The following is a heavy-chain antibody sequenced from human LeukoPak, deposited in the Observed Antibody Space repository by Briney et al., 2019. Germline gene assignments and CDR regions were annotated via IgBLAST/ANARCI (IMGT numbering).Heavy chain of an antibody. Sequence: GGSLRLSCAASGFTVSSNYMSWVRQAPGKGLEWVSVIYSGGSTYYADSVKGRFTISRDNSKNTLYLQMNSLRPEDTAVYYCARDGWFGDNNWFDPWGQGTLVTVSS. J-gene: IGHJ5*02. CDR2: IYSGGST. D-gene: IGHD3-10*01. CDR3: ARDGWFGDNNWFDP. V-gene: IGHV3-66*02. CDR1: GFTVSSNY.